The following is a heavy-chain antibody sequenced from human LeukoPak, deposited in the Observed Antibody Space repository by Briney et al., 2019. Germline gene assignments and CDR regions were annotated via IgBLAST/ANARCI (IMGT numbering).Heavy chain of an antibody. V-gene: IGHV3-48*01. CDR2: ISNAI. CDR1: GFTFRSYS. J-gene: IGHJ4*02. CDR3: VRDSDYAFDH. D-gene: IGHD3-16*01. Sequence: GGSLRLSCAASGFTFRSYSMNWVGEAPGKGLEWVSYISNAIWYADSVKGRLTISRDNAKNALYLQMNSLRPEDTAVYYCVRDSDYAFDHWGQGALVTVSS.